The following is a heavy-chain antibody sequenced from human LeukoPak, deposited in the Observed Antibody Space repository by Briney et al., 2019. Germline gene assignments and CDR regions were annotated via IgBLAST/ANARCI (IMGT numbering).Heavy chain of an antibody. V-gene: IGHV6-1*01. CDR2: TLYRSKWNY. D-gene: IGHD5-24*01. CDR1: GDSVSSKTAA. Sequence: SQTLSLTCAISGDSVSSKTAAWNWTRESPSRGLAWLGRTLYRSKWNYDYALSVKGRVTIKPDTSKNQFTLQVNSVTPEDTAVYYCARDNLGDGRPLDYWGQGILVTVSS. J-gene: IGHJ4*02. CDR3: ARDNLGDGRPLDY.